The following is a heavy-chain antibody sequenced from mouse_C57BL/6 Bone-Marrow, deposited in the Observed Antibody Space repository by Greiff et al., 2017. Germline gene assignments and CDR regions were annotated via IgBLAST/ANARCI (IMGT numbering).Heavy chain of an antibody. CDR3: ARDLPITTAYDMDY. D-gene: IGHD1-2*01. Sequence: QVQLQQPGPELVKPGASVKISCKASGYAFSSSWMNWVKQRPGKGLEWIGRIYPGDGDTNYNGKFKGKATLTADKSSSTAYMQLSSLTSEDSAVYFFARDLPITTAYDMDYWGQGTTVTVSS. CDR2: IYPGDGDT. V-gene: IGHV1-82*01. J-gene: IGHJ4*01. CDR1: GYAFSSSW.